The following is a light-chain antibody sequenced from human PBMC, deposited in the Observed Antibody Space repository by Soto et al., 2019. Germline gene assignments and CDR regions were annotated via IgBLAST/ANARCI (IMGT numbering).Light chain of an antibody. CDR1: SSDVGGYNY. J-gene: IGLJ1*01. CDR2: DVS. CDR3: SSYTSSSTPFL. V-gene: IGLV2-14*01. Sequence: QSALTHPASVSGSPGQSITISCTGTSSDVGGYNYVSWYRQHPGKAPKLIIYDVSNRPSGVSVRFSGSKSGNTASLTISGLQAEDEADYYCSSYTSSSTPFLFGTGTKLTVL.